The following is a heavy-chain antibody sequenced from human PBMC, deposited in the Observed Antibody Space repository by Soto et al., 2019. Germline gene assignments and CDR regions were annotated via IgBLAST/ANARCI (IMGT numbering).Heavy chain of an antibody. CDR1: GFTFTSSA. D-gene: IGHD2-8*01. V-gene: IGHV1-58*01. CDR2: IVVGSGNT. J-gene: IGHJ6*02. Sequence: GASVKVSCKASGFTFTSSAVQWVRQARGQRLEWIGWIVVGSGNTNYAQKFQERVTITIDMSTSTAYMELRSLRSDDRAVYYCAKNGQPPYYYYGMDVWGQGTTVTVSS. CDR3: AKNGQPPYYYYGMDV.